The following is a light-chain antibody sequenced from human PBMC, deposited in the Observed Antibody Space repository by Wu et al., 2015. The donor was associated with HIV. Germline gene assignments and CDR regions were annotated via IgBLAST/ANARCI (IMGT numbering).Light chain of an antibody. Sequence: DIQMTQSPSSLSASVGDRVTITCRASQSISSFLNWYQQKPGNAPKLLIYAASNVQGGVPSRFSASGSGTDFTLTISSLQSEDSATYYCQQSYTSPLTFGGGTKVEIK. CDR1: QSISSF. CDR3: QQSYTSPLT. CDR2: AAS. J-gene: IGKJ4*01. V-gene: IGKV1-39*01.